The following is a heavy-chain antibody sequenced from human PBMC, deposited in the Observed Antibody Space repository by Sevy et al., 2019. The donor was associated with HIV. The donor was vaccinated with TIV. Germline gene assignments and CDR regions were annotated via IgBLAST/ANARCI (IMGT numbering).Heavy chain of an antibody. V-gene: IGHV4-31*03. CDR2: IYDSGNA. J-gene: IGHJ5*02. CDR1: GDSVSAGSFLSGVNY. Sequence: SETLSLTCTVSGDSVSAGSFLSGVNYWTWLRQRPGEAPEWLGYIYDSGNAYYNPSLKSRLTISVDTSKTNFTLNLISVRAADTAVYDCAREGALGSGRFDPWGQGILVTVSS. D-gene: IGHD2-15*01. CDR3: AREGALGSGRFDP.